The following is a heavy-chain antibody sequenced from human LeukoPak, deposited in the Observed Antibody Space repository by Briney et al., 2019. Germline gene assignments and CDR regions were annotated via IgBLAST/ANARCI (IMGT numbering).Heavy chain of an antibody. CDR2: ISSSGSTI. CDR1: GFTFSSYG. D-gene: IGHD3-3*01. CDR3: ARVNYDRREYNWFDP. Sequence: GGSLRLSCAASGFTFSSYGMTWVRQAPGKGLEWVSYISSSGSTIYYADSVKGRFTISRDNAKNSLYLQMNSLRAEDTAVYYCARVNYDRREYNWFDPWGQGTLVTVSS. J-gene: IGHJ5*02. V-gene: IGHV3-48*04.